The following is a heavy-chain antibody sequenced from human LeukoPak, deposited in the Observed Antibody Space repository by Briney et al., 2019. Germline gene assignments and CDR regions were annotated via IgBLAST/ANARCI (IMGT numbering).Heavy chain of an antibody. CDR1: VYIFTSNF. CDR3: ARGCDMSSIDY. D-gene: IGHD1-26*01. Sequence: ASVNVSRKASVYIFTSNFMHWVRQAPGPGLERMGIIHSSRGSTTYAQKFQGRVTLARDTSTSTLYMERSSLRSEDTAVYYCARGCDMSSIDYWGQGTLVTVSS. J-gene: IGHJ4*02. V-gene: IGHV1-46*01. CDR2: IHSSRGST.